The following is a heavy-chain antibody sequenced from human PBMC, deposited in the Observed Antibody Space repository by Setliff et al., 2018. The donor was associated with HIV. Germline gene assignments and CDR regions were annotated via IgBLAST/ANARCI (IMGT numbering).Heavy chain of an antibody. CDR3: AREGKTAMVTKYDY. J-gene: IGHJ4*02. V-gene: IGHV4-31*03. Sequence: PSETLSLTCTVSGGSVNSATYYWSWIRQHPGKGLEWIGYIDYSGSAFYNPSLKSRITISVDTSKNQFSLRMKSVTAADTAKYYCAREGKTAMVTKYDYWGQGTMVTVSS. D-gene: IGHD5-18*01. CDR2: IDYSGSA. CDR1: GGSVNSATYY.